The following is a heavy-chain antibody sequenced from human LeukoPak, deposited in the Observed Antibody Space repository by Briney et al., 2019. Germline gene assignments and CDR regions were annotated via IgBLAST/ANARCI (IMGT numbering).Heavy chain of an antibody. V-gene: IGHV1-8*02. Sequence: ASVKVSCKASGYTFTGYYMHLVRQATGQGLEWMGWMNPNSGNTGYAQKFQGRVTMTKNTSITTAYMELSSLRSEDTAVYYCASALSWATNSYYYMDVWGKGTTVTVSS. D-gene: IGHD1-26*01. CDR2: MNPNSGNT. J-gene: IGHJ6*03. CDR1: GYTFTGYY. CDR3: ASALSWATNSYYYMDV.